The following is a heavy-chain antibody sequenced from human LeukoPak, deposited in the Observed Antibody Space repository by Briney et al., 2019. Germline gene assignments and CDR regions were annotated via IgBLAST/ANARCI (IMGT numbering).Heavy chain of an antibody. CDR3: ARDPTIVGATGRHSDY. D-gene: IGHD1-26*01. Sequence: KPGGSLRLSCAASGFTFSSYSMNWVRQAPGKGLEWVSSISSSSSYIYYADSVKGRFTISRDNAKNSLYLQMNSLRAEDTAVYYCARDPTIVGATGRHSDYWGQGTLVTVSS. CDR1: GFTFSSYS. J-gene: IGHJ4*02. CDR2: ISSSSSYI. V-gene: IGHV3-21*01.